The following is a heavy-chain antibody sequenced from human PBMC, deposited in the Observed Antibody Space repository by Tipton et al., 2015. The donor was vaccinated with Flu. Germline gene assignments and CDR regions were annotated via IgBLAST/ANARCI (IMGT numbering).Heavy chain of an antibody. Sequence: GSLRLSCAASGFTFSSYEMNWVRQAPGKGLEWLSYISSSGSTISYADSVRGRFTIPRDNAKNSLYLQLNSLRAEDTAVYYCATLTGDDYWGQGDLVTVSS. CDR2: ISSSGSTI. J-gene: IGHJ4*02. D-gene: IGHD7-27*01. CDR1: GFTFSSYE. V-gene: IGHV3-48*03. CDR3: ATLTGDDY.